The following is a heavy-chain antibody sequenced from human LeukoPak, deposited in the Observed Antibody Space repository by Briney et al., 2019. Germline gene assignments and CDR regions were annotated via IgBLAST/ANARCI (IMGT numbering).Heavy chain of an antibody. CDR1: GITFSSYW. CDR2: IKQDGSEK. D-gene: IGHD4-17*01. V-gene: IGHV3-7*01. CDR3: ARDLSGDYWGTPDY. Sequence: QTGRSLRLSCAASGITFSSYWMSWVRQAPGKGLEWVANIKQDGSEKYYVDSVKGRFAISRDNAKNSLYLQMNGLRAEDTAVYYCARDLSGDYWGTPDYWGQGTLVTVSS. J-gene: IGHJ4*02.